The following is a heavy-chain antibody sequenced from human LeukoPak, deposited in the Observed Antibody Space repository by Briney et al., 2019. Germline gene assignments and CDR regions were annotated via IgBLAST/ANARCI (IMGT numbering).Heavy chain of an antibody. V-gene: IGHV1-2*02. J-gene: IGHJ1*01. Sequence: ASVKVSCKASGYTFTDYYLHWVRQAPGQGLEWMGWIHPNSGGTNYAQKFQGRVAMTRDTSISTAYMELSSLRSDDTAVYYCARLAAVPGWGQGTLVTVSS. D-gene: IGHD6-19*01. CDR2: IHPNSGGT. CDR1: GYTFTDYY. CDR3: ARLAAVPG.